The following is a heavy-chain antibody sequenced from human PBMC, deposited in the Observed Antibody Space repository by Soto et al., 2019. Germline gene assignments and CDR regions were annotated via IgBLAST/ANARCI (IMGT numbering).Heavy chain of an antibody. CDR3: ASATTYCSTTSCYSDY. CDR1: GFNVSRNY. D-gene: IGHD2-2*01. Sequence: EVKLVESGGGLSQPGGSLRLSCAASGFNVSRNYMIWVRQAPGKGLEWVSIIYKSGTTKYADSVRGRFTISRDNSQNTLYLRMNSLRAEDTAVYYCASATTYCSTTSCYSDYWGQGTLVTVSS. CDR2: IYKSGTT. J-gene: IGHJ4*02. V-gene: IGHV3-53*01.